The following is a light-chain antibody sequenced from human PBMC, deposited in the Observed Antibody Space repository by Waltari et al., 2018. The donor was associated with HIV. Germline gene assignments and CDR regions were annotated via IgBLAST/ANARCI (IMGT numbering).Light chain of an antibody. CDR3: QSYDSSLSVWV. J-gene: IGLJ3*02. Sequence: QSVLTQPPSVSGAPGQRVTISCPGSSSNIGAGYDVPWYQQIPGTAPELLIYGNTHRPAGVPDRFAGSKSGTSASLAITVLQAEDEADYYCQSYDSSLSVWVFGGGTKLTVL. CDR2: GNT. V-gene: IGLV1-40*01. CDR1: SSNIGAGYD.